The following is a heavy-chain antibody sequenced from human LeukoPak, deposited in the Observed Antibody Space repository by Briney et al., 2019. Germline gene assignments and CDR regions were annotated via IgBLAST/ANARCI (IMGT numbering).Heavy chain of an antibody. V-gene: IGHV1-69*06. CDR1: GGTFSSYA. J-gene: IGHJ4*02. Sequence: SVKVSCKASGGTFSSYAISWVRQAPGQGLEWMGGIIPIFGTANYAQKFQGRVTITADKSTSTAYMELSSLRSDDTAVYYCARASVDGSGSYSYDYWGQGTLVTVSS. CDR3: ARASVDGSGSYSYDY. CDR2: IIPIFGTA. D-gene: IGHD3-10*01.